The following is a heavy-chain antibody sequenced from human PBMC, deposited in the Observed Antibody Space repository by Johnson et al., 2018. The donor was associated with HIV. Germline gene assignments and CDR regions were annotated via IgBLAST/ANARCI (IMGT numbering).Heavy chain of an antibody. Sequence: QVQLVESGGGLVQPGGSLRLSCAASGFTFSNYGMHWVRQAPGKGLEWVAFIRYDGDITYYVDSVKGRFTISRDNSKNTLYLQMNSLRTEDTAMYYCAKGHSSGYPKDAFDIWGRGTIVTVSS. J-gene: IGHJ3*02. CDR2: IRYDGDIT. V-gene: IGHV3-30*02. D-gene: IGHD3-22*01. CDR3: AKGHSSGYPKDAFDI. CDR1: GFTFSNYG.